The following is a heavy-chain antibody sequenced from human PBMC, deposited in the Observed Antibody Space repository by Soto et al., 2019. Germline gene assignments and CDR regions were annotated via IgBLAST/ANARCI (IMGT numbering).Heavy chain of an antibody. CDR3: VKEGYYYDSSGYYYGWFDP. V-gene: IGHV3-64D*06. J-gene: IGHJ5*02. D-gene: IGHD3-22*01. CDR2: ISSNGGST. Sequence: GGSLRRSCSASGFTFSSYAMHWVRQAPGKGLEYVSAISSNGGSTYYADSVKGRFTISRDNSKNTLYLQMSSLRAEDTAVYYCVKEGYYYDSSGYYYGWFDPWGQGTLVTVSS. CDR1: GFTFSSYA.